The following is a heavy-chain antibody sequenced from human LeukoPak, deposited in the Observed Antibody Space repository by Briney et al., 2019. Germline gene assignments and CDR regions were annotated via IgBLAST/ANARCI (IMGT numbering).Heavy chain of an antibody. CDR2: ISGSGGSA. Sequence: GGSLRLSCAASGFTFSSYAVSWVRQAPGEGLEWVSAISGSGGSAYYADSVKGRFTISRDNSKNTLYLQMNSLRAEDTAVYYCAKDPSYDSSGTHDAFDIWGQGTMVTVSS. J-gene: IGHJ3*02. CDR3: AKDPSYDSSGTHDAFDI. CDR1: GFTFSSYA. V-gene: IGHV3-23*01. D-gene: IGHD3-22*01.